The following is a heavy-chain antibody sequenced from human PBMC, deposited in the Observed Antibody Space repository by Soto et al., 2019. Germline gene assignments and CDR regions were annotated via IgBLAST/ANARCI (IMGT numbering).Heavy chain of an antibody. CDR3: ARQRTGTTSMDV. Sequence: QVQLVQSGAEVKKPGASVKVSCKASGYTFTSYDINWVRQATGQGLEWMGWMNPNSGNTGYAQKFRGRVNITRNTAISTAYMELSSLRSEDTAVYYCARQRTGTTSMDVWGQGPTVNVSS. CDR2: MNPNSGNT. CDR1: GYTFTSYD. D-gene: IGHD1-1*01. V-gene: IGHV1-8*01. J-gene: IGHJ6*02.